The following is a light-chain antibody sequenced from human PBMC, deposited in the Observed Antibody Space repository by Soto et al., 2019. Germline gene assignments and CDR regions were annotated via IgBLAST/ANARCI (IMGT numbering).Light chain of an antibody. CDR1: QSVASNY. Sequence: EIVLTQSPGTLSLSPGERATLSCRASQSVASNYLAWYQQKPGQAPRLLIYGASSRATGIPDRFSGSGSGTDFTLTISRLEPEDFAVYNCQKYSRSPWTFGQGTKVESK. CDR2: GAS. V-gene: IGKV3-20*01. CDR3: QKYSRSPWT. J-gene: IGKJ1*01.